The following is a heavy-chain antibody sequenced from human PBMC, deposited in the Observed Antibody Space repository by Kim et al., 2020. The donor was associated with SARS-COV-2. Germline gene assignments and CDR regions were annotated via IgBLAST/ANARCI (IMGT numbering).Heavy chain of an antibody. CDR3: ARHSSREYGMDV. D-gene: IGHD6-13*01. Sequence: NQRPSLQGHVTISADKSISTAYLQWSSLKASDTAMYYCARHSSREYGMDVWGQGTTVTVSS. J-gene: IGHJ6*02. V-gene: IGHV5-10-1*01.